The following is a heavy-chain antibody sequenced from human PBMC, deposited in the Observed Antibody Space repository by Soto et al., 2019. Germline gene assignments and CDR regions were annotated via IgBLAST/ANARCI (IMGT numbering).Heavy chain of an antibody. CDR2: KYYSGAT. CDR1: GGSIKSDYY. CDR3: ARGRPNYFYYGLDV. J-gene: IGHJ6*02. V-gene: IGHV4-30-4*01. Sequence: SETLSLTCTVSGGSIKSDYYWTWVRQPPGGGLEWMGYKYYSGATDSDPSLKRRVSFSVDMSKNQFSLNLTSVTVADTAVYYCARGRPNYFYYGLDVWGQGITVTVSS.